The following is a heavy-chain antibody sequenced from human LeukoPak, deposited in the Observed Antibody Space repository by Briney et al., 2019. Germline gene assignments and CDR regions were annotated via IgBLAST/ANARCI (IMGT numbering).Heavy chain of an antibody. D-gene: IGHD3-3*02. V-gene: IGHV3-23*01. J-gene: IGHJ6*03. CDR1: GFTFSSYA. CDR2: FSAIGRMT. CDR3: ARGAAVPVHFKERVKYYMDV. Sequence: GGSLRLSCAASGFTFSSYAMTWVRQSPGKGLEWVSTFSAIGRMTYYADSVKGRFTISRDNSKKSLYLQMNSLRAEDTAVYYCARGAAVPVHFKERVKYYMDVWGKGTTVTVSS.